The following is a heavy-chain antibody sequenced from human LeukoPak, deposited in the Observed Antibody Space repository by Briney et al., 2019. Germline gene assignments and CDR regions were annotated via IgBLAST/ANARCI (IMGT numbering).Heavy chain of an antibody. CDR1: GGSISIGSYY. D-gene: IGHD6-19*01. J-gene: IGHJ1*01. CDR2: IYTSGTT. Sequence: SETLSLTCTVAGGSISIGSYYWGWIRQPAGKGLEWIGLIYTSGTTNYNPSLKSRCPISVDTSKNEFSLKLSSVTAADTAVYYCAGYSSGWYLGAGTKYLQHWGQGTLVTVSS. CDR3: AGYSSGWYLGAGTKYLQH. V-gene: IGHV4-61*02.